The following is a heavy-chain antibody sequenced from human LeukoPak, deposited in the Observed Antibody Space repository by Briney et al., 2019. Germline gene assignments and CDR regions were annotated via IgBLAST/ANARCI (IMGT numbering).Heavy chain of an antibody. CDR3: ARSNRQQLGLFDY. Sequence: GASVKVSCKTSGFSFNTYGISWVRQAPGQGLEWMGWISGNTGNTNYAQNLQGRLTMTTDTSASTAYMELRSLRSDDTAMYYCARSNRQQLGLFDYWGQGTLVTVSS. D-gene: IGHD6-13*01. CDR1: GFSFNTYG. CDR2: ISGNTGNT. V-gene: IGHV1-18*01. J-gene: IGHJ4*02.